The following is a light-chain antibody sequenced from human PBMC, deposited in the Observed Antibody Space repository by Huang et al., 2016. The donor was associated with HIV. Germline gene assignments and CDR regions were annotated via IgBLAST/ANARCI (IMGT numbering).Light chain of an antibody. CDR2: VAA. J-gene: IGKJ5*01. CDR3: QQYDNWPPDT. Sequence: EIVMTQSPATLSVSPGERATLSCRASQSVGNNLAWYKQRPCQAPRLLINVAATRATGIPAMFSGSGSGTEFPLTISSRQSEDFAVYYCQQYDNWPPDTFGQGTRLDIK. V-gene: IGKV3-15*01. CDR1: QSVGNN.